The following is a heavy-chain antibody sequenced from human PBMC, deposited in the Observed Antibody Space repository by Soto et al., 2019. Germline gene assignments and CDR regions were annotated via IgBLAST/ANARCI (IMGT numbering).Heavy chain of an antibody. J-gene: IGHJ4*02. CDR2: MEPSSGRT. V-gene: IGHV1-8*01. D-gene: IGHD1-26*01. CDR1: GYSFTGLD. CDR3: ARGVTAGVDY. Sequence: HVQLVQSGAEARVPGASVKVSCKASGYSFTGLDINWVRQTTGQGLEWMGWMEPSSGRTGYAQKFQGRVTMTRDTSINTAYMELSSLTSDDPALYYCARGVTAGVDYWGQGTLVHVSS.